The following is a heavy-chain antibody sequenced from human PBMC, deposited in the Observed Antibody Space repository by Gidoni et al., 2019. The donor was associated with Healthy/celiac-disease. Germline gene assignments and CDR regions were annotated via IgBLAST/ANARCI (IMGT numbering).Heavy chain of an antibody. D-gene: IGHD1-26*01. CDR3: ARHGGGGLLPDY. CDR1: GGSISSSSYY. V-gene: IGHV4-39*01. J-gene: IGHJ4*02. Sequence: QLQLQESGPGLVMPSETLPLPCTVSGGSISSSSYYWAGIRQPPGKGLVWIGSIYYSGSTYYNPSLKRRVTISEDTSKNRFSLRLGSVTAADTAVYYCARHGGGGLLPDYWGQGTLVTVSS. CDR2: IYYSGST.